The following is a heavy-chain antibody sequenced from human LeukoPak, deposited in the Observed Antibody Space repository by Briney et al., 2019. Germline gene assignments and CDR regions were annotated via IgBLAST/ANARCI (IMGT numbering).Heavy chain of an antibody. CDR1: GFTYSSFD. D-gene: IGHD2-2*01. CDR3: ATQVRSTKLGI. J-gene: IGHJ3*02. V-gene: IGHV3-48*03. Sequence: GGSLRLSCAASGFTYSSFDMIWVRQAPGKGLEWISYISSSGSPIYYADSVKGRFTISRNNAKNSLYLQMNSLRAEDTAVYYCATQVRSTKLGIWGQGTMVTVSS. CDR2: ISSSGSPI.